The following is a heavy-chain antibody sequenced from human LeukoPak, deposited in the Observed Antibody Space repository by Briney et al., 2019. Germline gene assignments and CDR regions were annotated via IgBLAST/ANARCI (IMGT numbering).Heavy chain of an antibody. D-gene: IGHD2-2*01. CDR3: ARDPVVVVPAAINYMDV. V-gene: IGHV3-7*01. CDR2: IKQDGSEK. CDR1: EFTFSSYW. J-gene: IGHJ6*03. Sequence: GGSLRLSCAASEFTFSSYWMSWVRQAPGKGLEWVANIKQDGSEKYYVDSVKGRFTISRDNAKNSLYLQMNSLRAEDTAVYYCARDPVVVVPAAINYMDVWGKGTTVTVSS.